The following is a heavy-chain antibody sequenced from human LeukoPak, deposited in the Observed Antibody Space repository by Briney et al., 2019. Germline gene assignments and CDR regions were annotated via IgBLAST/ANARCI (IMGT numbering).Heavy chain of an antibody. CDR1: GGTIGSGSYY. J-gene: IGHJ1*01. D-gene: IGHD3-22*01. CDR3: ARGFYDSRLQPPDV. V-gene: IGHV4-61*02. Sequence: SETLSLTCTVSGGTIGSGSYYWSWIRQPAGKGLKWIGRMYPTSGSINYSPSLRSRVTISVDTSKNHFSLRLSSVTAADTAMYFCARGFYDSRLQPPDVWGQGTLVTVSS. CDR2: MYPTSGSI.